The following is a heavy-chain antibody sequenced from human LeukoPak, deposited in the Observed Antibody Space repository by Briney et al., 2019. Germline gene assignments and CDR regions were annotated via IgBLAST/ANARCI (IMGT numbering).Heavy chain of an antibody. CDR1: GFTFNTYG. V-gene: IGHV3-33*01. CDR2: MKYDGSDI. CDR3: ARRNLDAFDI. J-gene: IGHJ3*02. Sequence: PGRSLRLSCAASGFTFNTYGMHWVRQARGKGLEWVAVMKYDGSDIHYADSVRGRFTISRDNSKNTLYLQMNSLRAEDTAVYYCARRNLDAFDIWGQGTMVTVSS. D-gene: IGHD1-14*01.